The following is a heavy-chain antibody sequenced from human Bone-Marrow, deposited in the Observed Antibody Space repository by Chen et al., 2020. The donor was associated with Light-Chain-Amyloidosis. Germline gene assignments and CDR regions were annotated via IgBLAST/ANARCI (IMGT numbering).Heavy chain of an antibody. CDR1: GYLFIGFY. CDR2: LKPSSGAT. Sequence: QVQLVQSGAEVKEPGASVALSCKTSGYLFIGFYIHWIRQAPGEGLQWMGRLKPSSGATNCAQQFQGRITLSRDTSVNTAYMELHNLTSDATAVYFCAREGGVAAPLDHWGQGTLVTVSA. D-gene: IGHD6-13*01. V-gene: IGHV1-2*06. CDR3: AREGGVAAPLDH. J-gene: IGHJ4*02.